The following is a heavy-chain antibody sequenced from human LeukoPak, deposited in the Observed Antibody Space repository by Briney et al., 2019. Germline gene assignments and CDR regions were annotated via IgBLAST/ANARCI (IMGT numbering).Heavy chain of an antibody. J-gene: IGHJ4*02. CDR3: AKDSGGWSSGWGAGKNYFDY. V-gene: IGHV3-48*01. CDR2: ISSSGSTI. D-gene: IGHD6-19*01. CDR1: GFTFSDYN. Sequence: QTGGSLRLSCAASGFTFSDYNMNWVRQAPGKGLEWVSYISSSGSTIYYADSVKGRFTISRDNAKNSLYLQMNSLRAEDTAVYYCAKDSGGWSSGWGAGKNYFDYWGQGTLVTVSS.